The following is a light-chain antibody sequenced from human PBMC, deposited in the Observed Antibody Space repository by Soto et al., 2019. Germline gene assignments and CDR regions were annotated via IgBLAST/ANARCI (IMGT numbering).Light chain of an antibody. V-gene: IGLV1-44*01. J-gene: IGLJ1*01. CDR2: YDN. CDR1: SSNIGSSY. CDR3: AAWDDSLNGRV. Sequence: QSVLTQPPSVSGTPGQRVTISCSGSSSNIGSSYVYWYQQLPGTAPKLLIYYDNLRPSGVPDRISGSKSGTSASLAISGLQSDDEADYYRAAWDDSLNGRVFGTGTKVTVL.